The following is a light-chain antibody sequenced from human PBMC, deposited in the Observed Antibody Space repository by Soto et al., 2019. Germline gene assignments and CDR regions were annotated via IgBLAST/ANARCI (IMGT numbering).Light chain of an antibody. CDR3: CSYAGSYSYV. CDR2: DVS. Sequence: QSVLTQPRSVSGSPGQSVTISCTGTSSDVGGYNYVSWYQQHPGKAPKLMIYDVSKRPSGVPDRFSGSKSGNTASLTISGLQAEDEADYYCCSYAGSYSYVFGTGTQVTV. V-gene: IGLV2-11*01. CDR1: SSDVGGYNY. J-gene: IGLJ1*01.